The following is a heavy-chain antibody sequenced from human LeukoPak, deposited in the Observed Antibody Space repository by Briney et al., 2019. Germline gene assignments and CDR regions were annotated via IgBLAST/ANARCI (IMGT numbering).Heavy chain of an antibody. CDR3: AKDRGYSSSFFEI. Sequence: PGRSLRLSCAASGLIFDDYAMHWVRQAPGKGLEWVSGISWNSGKIDYADSVKGRFTISRDNAKNSLYLQMNSLRVEDMALYYCAKDRGYSSSFFEIWGQGTLVTVSS. CDR1: GLIFDDYA. CDR2: ISWNSGKI. D-gene: IGHD6-13*01. J-gene: IGHJ4*02. V-gene: IGHV3-9*03.